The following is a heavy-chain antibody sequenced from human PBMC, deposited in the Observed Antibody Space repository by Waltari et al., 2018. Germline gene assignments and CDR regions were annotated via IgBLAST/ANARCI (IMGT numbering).Heavy chain of an antibody. CDR1: SDSIGSNDW. V-gene: IGHV4-4*02. D-gene: IGHD2-15*01. J-gene: IGHJ4*02. CDR3: ARDRGRGLYLDS. CDR2: VHRTGKT. Sequence: QLQLQESGPGLVTPSGPLSLTCVVSSDSIGSNDWWSGVRPSPGKGLEWRGQVHRTGKTNYNPSFEGRSMMSLDTSINAVSLKVFSATAADTAVYYCARDRGRGLYLDSWGQGTLVTVSP.